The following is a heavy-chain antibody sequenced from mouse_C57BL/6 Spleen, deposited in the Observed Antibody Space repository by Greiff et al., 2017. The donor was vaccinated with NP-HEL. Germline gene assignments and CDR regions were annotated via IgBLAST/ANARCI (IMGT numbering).Heavy chain of an antibody. CDR3: ARSRAYYYGSGGYFDV. CDR1: GYTFTSYW. J-gene: IGHJ1*03. D-gene: IGHD1-1*01. V-gene: IGHV1-69*01. CDR2: IDPSDSYH. Sequence: QVQLQQPGAELVMPGASVKLSCKASGYTFTSYWMHWVKQRPGQGLEWIGEIDPSDSYHNYNQQFKGKSTLTVDKSSRTAYMQLSSMTSEDSAVYYCARSRAYYYGSGGYFDVWGTGTTVTVSS.